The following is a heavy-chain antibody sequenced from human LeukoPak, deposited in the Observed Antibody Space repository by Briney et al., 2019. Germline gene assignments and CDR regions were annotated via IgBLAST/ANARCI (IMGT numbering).Heavy chain of an antibody. Sequence: GGSLRLSCAASGFTFDDYAMHWVRQAPGKGLEWVSGISWNSGSIGYADSVKGRFTISRDNAKNSLYLQMNSLRAEDTAVYYCARISYSSSWYRFQHWGQGTLVTVSS. CDR1: GFTFDDYA. D-gene: IGHD6-13*01. V-gene: IGHV3-9*01. J-gene: IGHJ1*01. CDR2: ISWNSGSI. CDR3: ARISYSSSWYRFQH.